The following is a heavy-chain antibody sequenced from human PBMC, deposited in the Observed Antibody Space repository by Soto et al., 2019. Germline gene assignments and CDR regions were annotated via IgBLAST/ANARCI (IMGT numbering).Heavy chain of an antibody. J-gene: IGHJ6*03. D-gene: IGHD3-3*01. CDR1: GYTFTSYG. CDR2: ISAYNGNT. CDR3: ARGYYDVWSGYPRSYYYMDV. V-gene: IGHV1-18*01. Sequence: GASVKVSCKASGYTFTSYGISWVRQAPGQGLEWMGWISAYNGNTNYAQKLQGRVTMTTDTSTSTAYMELRSLRSDDTAVYYCARGYYDVWSGYPRSYYYMDVWGKGTKVTVSS.